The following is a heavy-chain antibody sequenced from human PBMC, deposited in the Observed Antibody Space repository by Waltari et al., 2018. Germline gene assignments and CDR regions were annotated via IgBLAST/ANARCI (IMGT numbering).Heavy chain of an antibody. CDR3: AVYDSSGYYYVFRDY. CDR2: IIPIFGTA. Sequence: QVQLVQSGAEVKKPGSSVKVSCKASGGTFSSYAISWVRQAHGQGLEWMGRIIPIFGTANYAQKFQGRVTITADESTSTAYMELSSLRSEDTAVYYCAVYDSSGYYYVFRDYWGQGTLVTVSS. D-gene: IGHD3-22*01. CDR1: GGTFSSYA. V-gene: IGHV1-69*15. J-gene: IGHJ4*02.